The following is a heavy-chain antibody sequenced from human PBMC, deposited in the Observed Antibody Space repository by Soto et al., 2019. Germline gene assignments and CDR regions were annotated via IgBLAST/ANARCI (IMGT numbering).Heavy chain of an antibody. J-gene: IGHJ6*01. CDR2: IYSGGST. D-gene: IGHD3-3*01. CDR3: ARDSFLGSLVSGPRVCGMDV. CDR1: GYTVSSNY. V-gene: IGHV3-66*01. Sequence: HPGGSLRLACAAYGYTVSSNYMSWVRQAPGKGLEWVSVIYSGGSTYYADSVKGRFTISRDNSKSTLYLQMNSLRAGDTAVYYFARDSFLGSLVSGPRVCGMDVWGQGTRVTVSS.